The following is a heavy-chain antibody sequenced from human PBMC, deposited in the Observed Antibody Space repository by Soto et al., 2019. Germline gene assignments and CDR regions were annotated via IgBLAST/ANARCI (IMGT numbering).Heavy chain of an antibody. V-gene: IGHV2-5*02. CDR3: AHIVVAGLGYYFDY. Sequence: QITLKESGPTLVKPTQTLTLTCTFSGFSLSSTRMAVGWIRQPPGKALEWLALIYWDDDKRYSPFPKSRLTITKDTSKNHVVLTMSNMDPVDTARYYCAHIVVAGLGYYFDYWGQRTLVTVSS. CDR1: GFSLSSTRMA. D-gene: IGHD6-19*01. CDR2: IYWDDDK. J-gene: IGHJ4*02.